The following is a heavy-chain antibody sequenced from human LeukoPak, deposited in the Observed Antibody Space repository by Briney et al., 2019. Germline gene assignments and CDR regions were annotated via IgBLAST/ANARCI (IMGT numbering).Heavy chain of an antibody. Sequence: GGSLRLSCAASGFTFDDYAMHWVRQAPGKGLEWVSGISWNSGSIGYADSVKGRFTISRDNAKNSLYLQMNSLRAEDTALYYCAKGARVSSGWYSGTDYWGQGTLVTVSS. D-gene: IGHD6-19*01. V-gene: IGHV3-9*01. CDR1: GFTFDDYA. CDR2: ISWNSGSI. J-gene: IGHJ4*02. CDR3: AKGARVSSGWYSGTDY.